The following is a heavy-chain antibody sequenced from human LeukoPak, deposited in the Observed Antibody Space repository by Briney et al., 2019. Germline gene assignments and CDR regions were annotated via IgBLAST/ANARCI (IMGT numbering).Heavy chain of an antibody. J-gene: IGHJ1*01. CDR1: GFTFSSYA. V-gene: IGHV3-30*04. CDR3: ARESLITMIRGAKGSESFQH. D-gene: IGHD3-10*01. Sequence: GRSLRLSCAASGFTFSSYAMHWVRQAPGKGLEWAAVISYDGSNKYYADSVKGRFTISRDNSKNTLYMPMNTLRAEDTAVYSCARESLITMIRGAKGSESFQHWGQGTLVTVSS. CDR2: ISYDGSNK.